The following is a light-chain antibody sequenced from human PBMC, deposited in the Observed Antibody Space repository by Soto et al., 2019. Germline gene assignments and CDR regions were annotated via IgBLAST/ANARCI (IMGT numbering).Light chain of an antibody. CDR1: QSISSW. J-gene: IGKJ1*01. CDR3: QQYNSYSKT. V-gene: IGKV1-5*01. Sequence: DIPMTQSPSTLSASVGDRVTITCRASQSISSWLAWYQQKRGKAPKLLIYDASSLESGVPSRFSGSGPGTEFTLTISSLQHDDFATYYCQQYNSYSKTFGQGTKVEIK. CDR2: DAS.